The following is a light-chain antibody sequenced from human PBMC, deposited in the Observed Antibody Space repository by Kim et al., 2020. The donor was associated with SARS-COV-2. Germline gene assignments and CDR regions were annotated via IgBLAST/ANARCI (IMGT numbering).Light chain of an antibody. CDR2: YDS. CDR3: QVWDNSSDHVV. V-gene: IGLV3-21*04. CDR1: NIGSKS. J-gene: IGLJ2*01. Sequence: SYELTQSPSVSVAPGKPARITCGGNNIGSKSVHWYQQKPGQAPVLVIYYDSDRPSGIPERFSGSNSGNTATLTISRVEAGDEADYYCQVWDNSSDHVVFGGGTQLTVL.